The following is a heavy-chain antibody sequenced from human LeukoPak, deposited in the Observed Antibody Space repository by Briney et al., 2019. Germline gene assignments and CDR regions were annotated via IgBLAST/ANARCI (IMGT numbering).Heavy chain of an antibody. CDR1: GYAFTSYG. CDR3: ARVDILTGFCTYVDY. CDR2: ISAYNDNT. V-gene: IGHV1-18*04. Sequence: ASVKVSCKASGYAFTSYGITWVRHAPGQGLEWMGWISAYNDNTNSVQKLPGRVTMTTDISTSTAYMKLRSLGSDDTAVYYCARVDILTGFCTYVDYWGQGTLLTVSS. J-gene: IGHJ4*02. D-gene: IGHD3-9*01.